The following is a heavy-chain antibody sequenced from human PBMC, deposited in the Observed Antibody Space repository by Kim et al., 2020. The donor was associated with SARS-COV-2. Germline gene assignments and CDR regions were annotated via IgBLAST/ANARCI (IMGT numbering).Heavy chain of an antibody. D-gene: IGHD3-10*02. Sequence: SETLSLTCTVSGGSISSYYWSWIRQPPGKGLEWIGYIYYSGSTNYNPSLKSRVTISVDTSKNQFSLKLSSVTAADTAVYYCARHVLSIRPYYGMDVWGQGTTVTVSS. V-gene: IGHV4-59*08. CDR1: GGSISSYY. CDR3: ARHVLSIRPYYGMDV. CDR2: IYYSGST. J-gene: IGHJ6*02.